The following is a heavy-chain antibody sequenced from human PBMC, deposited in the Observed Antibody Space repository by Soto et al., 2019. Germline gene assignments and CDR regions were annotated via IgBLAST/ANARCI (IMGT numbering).Heavy chain of an antibody. CDR1: GFTLSSYW. CDR3: AGDPKYSAHGQR. V-gene: IGHV3-7*01. J-gene: IGHJ4*02. CDR2: IKQDGSEK. D-gene: IGHD5-12*01. Sequence: GGSLRLSCAASGFTLSSYWMSWVRQAPGKGLEWVANIKQDGSEKHYADSVKGRFTISRDNAKNSLYLQMNSLRTEDTAVYYCAGDPKYSAHGQRWGQGTLVTVSS.